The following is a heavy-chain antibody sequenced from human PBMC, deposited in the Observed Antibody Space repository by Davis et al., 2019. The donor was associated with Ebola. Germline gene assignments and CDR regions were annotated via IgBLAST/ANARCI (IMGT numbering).Heavy chain of an antibody. CDR2: IYHSGST. D-gene: IGHD6-19*01. V-gene: IGHV4-4*02. Sequence: PSETLSLTCAVSGGSISSSNWWSWVRQPPGKGLEWIGEIYHSGSTNYNPSLKSRVTISVDKSKNQFSLKLSSVTAADTAVYYCAREPPKREQWLVSRAPFEDAFDIWGQGTMVTVSS. CDR1: GGSISSSNW. CDR3: AREPPKREQWLVSRAPFEDAFDI. J-gene: IGHJ3*02.